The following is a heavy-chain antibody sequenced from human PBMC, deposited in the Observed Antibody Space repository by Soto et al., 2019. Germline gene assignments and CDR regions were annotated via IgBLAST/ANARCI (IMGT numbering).Heavy chain of an antibody. Sequence: GESLKISCKGSGYSFTSYWISWVRQMPGKGLEWMGRIDPSDSYTNYSPSFQGHVTISADKSISTAYLQWSSLKASDTAMYYCARHLLLYGSGSYSPYFYGMDVRGQGTTVTVSS. V-gene: IGHV5-10-1*01. CDR2: IDPSDSYT. CDR1: GYSFTSYW. D-gene: IGHD3-10*01. CDR3: ARHLLLYGSGSYSPYFYGMDV. J-gene: IGHJ6*02.